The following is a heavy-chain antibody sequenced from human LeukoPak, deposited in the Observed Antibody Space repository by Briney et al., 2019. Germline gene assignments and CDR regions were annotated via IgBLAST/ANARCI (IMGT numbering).Heavy chain of an antibody. CDR3: ARDPWSSGSY. CDR2: ISYDGSNK. Sequence: GGSLRLSCAASGFTFSNYGMHWVRQAPGKGLEWVVVISYDGSNKYYADSVKGRFTISRDNSKNSLYLQMNSLRAEDTAVYYCARDPWSSGSYWGQGTLVTVSS. V-gene: IGHV3-30*03. J-gene: IGHJ4*02. CDR1: GFTFSNYG. D-gene: IGHD1-26*01.